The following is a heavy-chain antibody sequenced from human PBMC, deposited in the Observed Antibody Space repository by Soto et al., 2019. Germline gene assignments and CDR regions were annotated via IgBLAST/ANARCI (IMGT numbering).Heavy chain of an antibody. D-gene: IGHD3-22*01. CDR1: GGTFGSYS. CDR3: AAGDYDSSGYYGY. Sequence: SVNVSCKPSGGTFGSYSISWVRQTPGQGLEWMGGIIPIFGTANYAQKFQGRVTITADKSTSTAYMELSSLRSEDTAVYYCAAGDYDSSGYYGYWGQGTLVTVSS. V-gene: IGHV1-69*06. CDR2: IIPIFGTA. J-gene: IGHJ4*02.